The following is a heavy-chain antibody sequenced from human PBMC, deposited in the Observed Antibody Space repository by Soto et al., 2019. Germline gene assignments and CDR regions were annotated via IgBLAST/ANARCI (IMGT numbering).Heavy chain of an antibody. CDR1: GGSFSGYY. CDR2: INHSGST. D-gene: IGHD3-10*01. CDR3: ARFLNLVVRAQGSGMDV. J-gene: IGHJ6*02. V-gene: IGHV4-34*01. Sequence: PSQTLSLTCAVYGGSFSGYYWSWIRQPPGKGLEWIGEINHSGSTNYNPSLKSRVTISVDTSKNQFSLKLSSVTAADTAVYYCARFLNLVVRAQGSGMDVWGQGTTVTVSS.